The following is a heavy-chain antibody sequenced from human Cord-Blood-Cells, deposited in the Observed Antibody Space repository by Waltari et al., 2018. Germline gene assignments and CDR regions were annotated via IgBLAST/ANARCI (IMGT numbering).Heavy chain of an antibody. Sequence: EVQLVESGGGLVQPGGSLKLSCAASAFTFSGSAMHWVRQASGKGLGWVGRIRSKANSYATAYAASVKGRFTISRDDSKNTAYLQMNSLKTEYTAVYYCIAHSEKIDYWGQGTLVTVSS. CDR3: IAHSEKIDY. V-gene: IGHV3-73*02. J-gene: IGHJ4*02. CDR2: IRSKANSYAT. CDR1: AFTFSGSA. D-gene: IGHD5-18*01.